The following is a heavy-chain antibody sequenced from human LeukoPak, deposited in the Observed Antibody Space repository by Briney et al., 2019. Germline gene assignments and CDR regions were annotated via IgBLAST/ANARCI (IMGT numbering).Heavy chain of an antibody. D-gene: IGHD3-22*01. CDR1: GYTFTGYY. Sequence: ASVMVSCKASGYTFTGYYMHWVRQAPGQGLEWMGWISAYNGYTKYAQKFQGRVTMTRDTSTSTAYMELRSLRSDDTAVYFCARDGHRMYYYESSDYCFDSWGQGTMVTVSS. CDR3: ARDGHRMYYYESSDYCFDS. J-gene: IGHJ3*01. V-gene: IGHV1-18*04. CDR2: ISAYNGYT.